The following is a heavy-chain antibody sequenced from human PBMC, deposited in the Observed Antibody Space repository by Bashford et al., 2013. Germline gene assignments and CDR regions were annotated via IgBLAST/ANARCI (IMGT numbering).Heavy chain of an antibody. Sequence: VASVKVSCKASGGTFSSYAISWVRQAPGQGLEWMGGIIPIFGTANYAQKFQGRVTITADESTSTAYMELSSLRSEDTAVYYCARDVWKSPVGGVIVITYYGMDVWGQGTTVTVSS. V-gene: IGHV1-69*13. CDR3: ARDVWKSPVGGVIVITYYGMDV. J-gene: IGHJ6*02. CDR1: GGTFSSYA. CDR2: IIPIFGTA. D-gene: IGHD3-16*02.